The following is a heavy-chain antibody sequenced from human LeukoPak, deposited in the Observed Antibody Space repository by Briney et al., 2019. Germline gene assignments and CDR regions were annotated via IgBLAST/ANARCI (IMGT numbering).Heavy chain of an antibody. CDR2: IYYSGST. CDR1: GGSISSSSYY. J-gene: IGHJ2*01. D-gene: IGHD2-2*01. CDR3: ATHLAPIVVVPAAFLGYFDL. V-gene: IGHV4-39*01. Sequence: SETLSLTCNVSGGSISSSSYYWGWIRQPPGKGLEWIGSIYYSGSTYYNPSLKSRVTIFVDTSKNQFSLKLSSVTAADTAVYYCATHLAPIVVVPAAFLGYFDLWGRGTLVTVSS.